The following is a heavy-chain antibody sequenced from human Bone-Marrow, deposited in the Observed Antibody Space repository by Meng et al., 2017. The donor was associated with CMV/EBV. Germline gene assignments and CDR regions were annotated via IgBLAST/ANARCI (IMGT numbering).Heavy chain of an antibody. Sequence: FSRYAMSWVRQAPGKGLEWVSAISGSGGSTYYADSVKGRFTISRDNSKNTLYLQMNSLRAEDTAVYYCAKGCSSTSCYRSRRNWFDPWGQGTLVTVSS. J-gene: IGHJ5*02. V-gene: IGHV3-23*01. D-gene: IGHD2-2*01. CDR3: AKGCSSTSCYRSRRNWFDP. CDR1: FSRYA. CDR2: ISGSGGST.